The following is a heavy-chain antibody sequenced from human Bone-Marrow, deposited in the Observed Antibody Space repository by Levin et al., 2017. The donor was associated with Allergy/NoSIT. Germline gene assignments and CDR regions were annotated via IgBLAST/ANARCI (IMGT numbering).Heavy chain of an antibody. J-gene: IGHJ6*02. V-gene: IGHV3-21*01. CDR3: ARSIFGIIIHVRMDV. Sequence: ETLSLTCAASGFSVSSYSMNWVRQAPGKGLEWVSSISTSSSDIYYADSVKGRFTISRDNAKNSLYLQMNSLRAEDTAVYYCARSIFGIIIHVRMDVWGQGTTVTVSS. CDR2: ISTSSSDI. D-gene: IGHD3-3*01. CDR1: GFSVSSYS.